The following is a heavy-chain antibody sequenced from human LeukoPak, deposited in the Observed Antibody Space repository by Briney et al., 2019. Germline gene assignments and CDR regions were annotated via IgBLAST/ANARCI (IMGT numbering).Heavy chain of an antibody. V-gene: IGHV4-61*01. J-gene: IGHJ4*02. CDR2: KYYSGST. Sequence: SETLSLTCDVSGVSINTCCYYWTWIRQPPGKGLEWIGYKYYSGSTRYNSSLRSRLTISLDSSKNPFSLRLTSVTAADTAVYYCARGRSYGFDFDSWGPGTLVIVSS. CDR1: GVSINTCCYY. CDR3: ARGRSYGFDFDS. D-gene: IGHD5-18*01.